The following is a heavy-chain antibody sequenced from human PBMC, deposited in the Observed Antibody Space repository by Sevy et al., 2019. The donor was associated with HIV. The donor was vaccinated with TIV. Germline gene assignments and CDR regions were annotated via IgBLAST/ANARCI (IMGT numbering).Heavy chain of an antibody. D-gene: IGHD4-4*01. J-gene: IGHJ3*02. CDR2: FYYGSGTT. V-gene: IGHV4-59*08. CDR3: ARQGATLTTLYAFHI. Sequence: SETLSLTCTVSGGSISDHYWSWIRQPPGKGLEWIGYFYYGSGTTNYNPSLKSRVTISIDTSKNQFSLKVSSVTAADTAMYYCARQGATLTTLYAFHIWGQGTMVTVSS. CDR1: GGSISDHY.